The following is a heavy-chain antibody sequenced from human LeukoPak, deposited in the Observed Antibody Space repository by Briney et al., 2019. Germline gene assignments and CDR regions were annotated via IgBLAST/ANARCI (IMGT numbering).Heavy chain of an antibody. D-gene: IGHD3-22*01. CDR2: IYYSGST. CDR1: GGSISSGDYY. CDR3: AGQPTYYYDSSGYGY. Sequence: SETLSLTCTVSGGSISSGDYYWSWIREPPGKGLEWIGYIYYSGSTYYNPSLKSRVTISVDTSKNQFSLKLSSVTAADTAVYYCAGQPTYYYDSSGYGYWGQGTLVTVSS. J-gene: IGHJ4*02. V-gene: IGHV4-30-4*01.